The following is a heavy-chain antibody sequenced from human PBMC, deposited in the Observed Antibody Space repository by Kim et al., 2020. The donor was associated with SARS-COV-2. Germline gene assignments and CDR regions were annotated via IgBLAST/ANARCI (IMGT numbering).Heavy chain of an antibody. D-gene: IGHD3-16*01. Sequence: GGSLRLSCAASGFTFSDYWMIWVRQAPGKGLEWVANIKEDGSEKYYVDSVKGRFTISRDNANNSLYLQMNYLGGDDTAVYYCVGYESGRFDPWGQGTLVTVSS. V-gene: IGHV3-7*01. CDR2: IKEDGSEK. CDR1: GFTFSDYW. CDR3: VGYESGRFDP. J-gene: IGHJ5*02.